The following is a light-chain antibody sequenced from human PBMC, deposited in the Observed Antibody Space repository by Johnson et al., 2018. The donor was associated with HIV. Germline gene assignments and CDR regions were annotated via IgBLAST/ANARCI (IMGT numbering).Light chain of an antibody. CDR2: ENN. CDR3: GTWDSSLSAGGV. Sequence: QSVLTQPPSVSAAPGQKVTISCSGSSCDIGNNYVSWYQQLPGTAPKLLIYENNKRPSGIPDRFSGSKSGTSATLGITGLQTGDEADYYCGTWDSSLSAGGVFGTGTKVTVL. CDR1: SCDIGNNY. V-gene: IGLV1-51*02. J-gene: IGLJ1*01.